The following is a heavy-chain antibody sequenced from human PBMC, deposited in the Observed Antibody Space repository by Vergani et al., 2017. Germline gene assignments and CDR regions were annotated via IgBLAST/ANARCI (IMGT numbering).Heavy chain of an antibody. D-gene: IGHD2-2*01. CDR3: ARDRGWATISCYVSGAFDY. Sequence: QVQLVESGGGVVQPGRSLRLSCAASGFSFSSFGFHWVRQAPGKGLEWVAFIHYDGSHEYYIDSVKGRFTISRDNSKNTLILQMNGLRAEDTAVYYCARDRGWATISCYVSGAFDYWGLGTLVSVSS. V-gene: IGHV3-33*01. J-gene: IGHJ4*02. CDR1: GFSFSSFG. CDR2: IHYDGSHE.